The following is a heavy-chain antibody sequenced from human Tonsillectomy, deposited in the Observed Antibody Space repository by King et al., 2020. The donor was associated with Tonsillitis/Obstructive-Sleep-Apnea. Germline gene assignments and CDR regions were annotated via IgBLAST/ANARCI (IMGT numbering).Heavy chain of an antibody. Sequence: QLVQSGAEVKKPGASVKVSCKAAGYTLTSHYIHWVRQAPGQGLEGMGIINPSGGSTSYAQKFQGRVTLARDTSTRTVYMELSSLRSEDTAVYYCARTPGGIFGVDTVDYWGQGTLVTVSS. CDR1: GYTLTSHY. D-gene: IGHD3-3*01. V-gene: IGHV1-46*01. J-gene: IGHJ4*02. CDR3: ARTPGGIFGVDTVDY. CDR2: INPSGGST.